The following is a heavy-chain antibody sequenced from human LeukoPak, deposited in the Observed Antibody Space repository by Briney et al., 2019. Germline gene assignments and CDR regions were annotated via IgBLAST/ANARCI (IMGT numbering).Heavy chain of an antibody. V-gene: IGHV1-18*01. Sequence: ASVKVSCKASGYTFTSYGISWVRQAPGQGLEWMGWISAYNGNTNYAQKLQGRVTMTTDTSTSTAYMELRSLRSDVTAVYYCARENRYYYDSSGYLDYWGQGTLVTVSS. D-gene: IGHD3-22*01. J-gene: IGHJ4*02. CDR1: GYTFTSYG. CDR3: ARENRYYYDSSGYLDY. CDR2: ISAYNGNT.